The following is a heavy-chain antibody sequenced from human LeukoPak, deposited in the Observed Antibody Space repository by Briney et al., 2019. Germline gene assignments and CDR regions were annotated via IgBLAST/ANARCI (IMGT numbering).Heavy chain of an antibody. CDR2: ISGSGVST. D-gene: IGHD5-24*01. Sequence: AGGSLRLSCAASGFTFSSYAMSWVRQAPGKGLGWVSGISGSGVSTYYVDSVKGRFTISRDNSKNTFYLQMNSLRAEDMAVYYCAKIRGRDDWYYFDYWGQGTLVTVSS. CDR3: AKIRGRDDWYYFDY. J-gene: IGHJ4*02. CDR1: GFTFSSYA. V-gene: IGHV3-23*01.